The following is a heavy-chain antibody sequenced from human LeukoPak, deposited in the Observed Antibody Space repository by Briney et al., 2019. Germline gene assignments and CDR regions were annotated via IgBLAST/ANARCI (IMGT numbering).Heavy chain of an antibody. D-gene: IGHD7-27*01. CDR1: GGSVSDYY. CDR3: ASRKLGNDY. J-gene: IGHJ4*02. Sequence: SETLSLTCTVSGGSVSDYYWSWIRQSPGKGLEWIGYIYYTGASYNPSLKSRVTISADTSKNQFSLNLSSVTAADTAVYYCASRKLGNDYWGQGTLVTVSS. CDR2: IYYTGA. V-gene: IGHV4-59*02.